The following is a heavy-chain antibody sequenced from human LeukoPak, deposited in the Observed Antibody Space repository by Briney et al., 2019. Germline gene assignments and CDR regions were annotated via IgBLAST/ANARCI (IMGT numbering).Heavy chain of an antibody. V-gene: IGHV3-53*01. Sequence: GGSLRLSCAASGFTVSSNYVSWVRQAPGKGLEWVSVIYSGGSTYYADSVKGRFTISRDNSKNTLYLQMNSLRAEDTAVYYCARVSVGGSSSWYAYFDYWGQGTLVTVPS. CDR3: ARVSVGGSSSWYAYFDY. CDR2: IYSGGST. D-gene: IGHD6-13*01. CDR1: GFTVSSNY. J-gene: IGHJ4*02.